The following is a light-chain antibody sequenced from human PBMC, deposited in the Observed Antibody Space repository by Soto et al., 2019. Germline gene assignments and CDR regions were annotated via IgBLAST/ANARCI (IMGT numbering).Light chain of an antibody. V-gene: IGLV2-14*01. CDR1: SRDVGAYNY. CDR2: DVS. Sequence: QSVLTQPASVSGSPGQSITLSCTGTSRDVGAYNYVSWYQQHPGKAPKLMIYDVSTRPSGVSNRFSGSKSGNTASLTISGLQTEDEADYYCSSYTNSRTLIFGGGTKLTVL. CDR3: SSYTNSRTLI. J-gene: IGLJ2*01.